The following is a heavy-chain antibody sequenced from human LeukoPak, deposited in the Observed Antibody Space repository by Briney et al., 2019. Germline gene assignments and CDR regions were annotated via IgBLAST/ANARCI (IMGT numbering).Heavy chain of an antibody. V-gene: IGHV1-2*02. J-gene: IGHJ6*03. Sequence: ASVKVSCKASGYTFTGYYMHWVRQAPGQGLEWMGWINPNSGGTNYAQKFQGRVSMTRDTSISTAYMDLSRLRSDDTAVYYCARMSYDFWSGFSYYYMDVWGKGATVTVSS. D-gene: IGHD3-3*01. CDR1: GYTFTGYY. CDR3: ARMSYDFWSGFSYYYMDV. CDR2: INPNSGGT.